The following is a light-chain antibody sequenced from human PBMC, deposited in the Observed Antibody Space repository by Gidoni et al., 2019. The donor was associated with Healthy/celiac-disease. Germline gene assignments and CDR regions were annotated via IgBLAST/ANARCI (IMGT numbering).Light chain of an antibody. CDR1: QSLLHSNGYNY. J-gene: IGKJ2*01. V-gene: IGKV2-28*01. Sequence: DIVMTQSPLSLPVTPGEPASISCRSSQSLLHSNGYNYLDWYLQKPGQSPQLLIYLGSNRASGVPDRFSGSGSGTDFTLKISRGEAEDVGVYYCMQALQTPKTFGQXTKLEIK. CDR3: MQALQTPKT. CDR2: LGS.